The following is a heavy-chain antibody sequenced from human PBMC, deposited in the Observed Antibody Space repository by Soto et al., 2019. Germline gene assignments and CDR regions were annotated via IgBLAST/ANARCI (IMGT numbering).Heavy chain of an antibody. CDR1: SGSLSGYY. D-gene: IGHD4-17*01. Sequence: QVQLHQWGAGLLKPSETLSLACSLYSGSLSGYYWSWIRQPPGKGLEWIGEISPSGTTNYSPSLKSRVSISVDTAKNQFSLKLNSVTAADTAVYHCARGSDGDSVGFYYYAMDVWGQGTTVTVSS. CDR3: ARGSDGDSVGFYYYAMDV. CDR2: ISPSGTT. J-gene: IGHJ6*02. V-gene: IGHV4-34*01.